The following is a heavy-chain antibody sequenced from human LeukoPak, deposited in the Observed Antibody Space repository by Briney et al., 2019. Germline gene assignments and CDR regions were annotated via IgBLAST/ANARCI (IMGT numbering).Heavy chain of an antibody. D-gene: IGHD3-3*01. V-gene: IGHV3-23*01. Sequence: GGSLRLSCAASGLTFGTYAMSWVRQAPGKGLEWVSAISGSGGSTYYADSVKGRFTISRDNSKNTLYLQMNSLRAEDTAVYYCARAGGYDFWSGDQRLDYWGQGTLVTVSS. CDR1: GLTFGTYA. J-gene: IGHJ4*02. CDR2: ISGSGGST. CDR3: ARAGGYDFWSGDQRLDY.